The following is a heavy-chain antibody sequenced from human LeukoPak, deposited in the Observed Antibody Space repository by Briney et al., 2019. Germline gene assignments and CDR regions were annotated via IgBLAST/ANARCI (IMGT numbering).Heavy chain of an antibody. CDR3: ARAVHCSGGSCYFDY. CDR2: IYTSGST. V-gene: IGHV4-4*07. D-gene: IGHD2-15*01. CDR1: GGSISSYS. Sequence: SETLTLTCTVSGGSISSYSWSWIWQPAGKGLEWIGRIYTSGSTKYNPSPTSGITMSVDTSKNQFSLKLRSVTAADTAVYYCARAVHCSGGSCYFDYWGQGTLVTVSS. J-gene: IGHJ4*02.